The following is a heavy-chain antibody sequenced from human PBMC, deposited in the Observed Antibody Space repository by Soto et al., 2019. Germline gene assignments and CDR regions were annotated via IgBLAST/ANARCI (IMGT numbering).Heavy chain of an antibody. Sequence: QVQLQESGPGLVKPSETLSLTCTVSGGSISSYYWSWIRQPPGKGLEWIGYIYYSGSTNYNPSLKSGVTRSVDTSKNQFSLKLSSVTAADTAVYYCARETLEYSSSFAFDIWGQGTMVTVSS. J-gene: IGHJ3*02. CDR2: IYYSGST. CDR1: GGSISSYY. D-gene: IGHD6-6*01. CDR3: ARETLEYSSSFAFDI. V-gene: IGHV4-59*01.